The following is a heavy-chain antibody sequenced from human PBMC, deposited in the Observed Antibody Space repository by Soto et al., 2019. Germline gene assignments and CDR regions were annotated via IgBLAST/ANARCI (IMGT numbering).Heavy chain of an antibody. CDR1: GGSISSSRYY. CDR2: IYYSGIT. D-gene: IGHD2-2*01. CDR3: AGVVVVPAPLGFDS. V-gene: IGHV4-39*01. Sequence: XETLSVPCTVSGGSISSSRYYWGWIRQPPGKVLEWIGSIYYSGITYYNPSLKSRVTISVDTSKNQFSLKLSSVTAADTAVYYCAGVVVVPAPLGFDSWGQGTLVTVSS. J-gene: IGHJ5*01.